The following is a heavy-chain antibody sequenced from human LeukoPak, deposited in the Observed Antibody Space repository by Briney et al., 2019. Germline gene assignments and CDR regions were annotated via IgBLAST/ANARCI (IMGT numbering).Heavy chain of an antibody. V-gene: IGHV1-8*01. Sequence: GASVKVSCKASGYTFTSYDINWVRQATGQGLEWMGWMNPNSGNTGYAQKFQGRVTMTRNTSISTAYMELSSLRSEDTAVYYCARGQYGSGSTDFDYWGQGTLVTVSS. D-gene: IGHD3-10*01. CDR3: ARGQYGSGSTDFDY. CDR2: MNPNSGNT. CDR1: GYTFTSYD. J-gene: IGHJ4*02.